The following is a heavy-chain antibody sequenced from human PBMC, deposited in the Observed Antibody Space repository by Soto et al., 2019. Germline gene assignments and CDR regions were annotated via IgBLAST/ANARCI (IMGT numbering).Heavy chain of an antibody. V-gene: IGHV3-9*01. CDR3: AKALDYDSSGYYYFDS. J-gene: IGHJ4*02. CDR1: GYTFDDYA. D-gene: IGHD3-22*01. CDR2: ISWNSGSI. Sequence: EVQLVESGGGLVQSGRSLRLSCAASGYTFDDYAMHWLRQARGKDVEWVSSISWNSGSIAYADSVMGRFTISRDNAKNSLFLQMSSLRPEDTALYYCAKALDYDSSGYYYFDSWGQGTLVTVSS.